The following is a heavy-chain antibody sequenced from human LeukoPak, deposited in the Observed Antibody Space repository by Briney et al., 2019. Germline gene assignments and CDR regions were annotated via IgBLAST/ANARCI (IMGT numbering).Heavy chain of an antibody. CDR1: GFTFSSYA. J-gene: IGHJ4*02. D-gene: IGHD3-22*01. CDR3: AKVYYDSSGYYYDPYFDY. CDR2: ISGSGGST. Sequence: VGSLRLSCAASGFTFSSYAMSWVRQAPGKGLECVSAISGSGGSTYYADSVKGRFTISRDNSKNTLYLQMNSLRAEDTAVYYCAKVYYDSSGYYYDPYFDYWGQGTLVTVSS. V-gene: IGHV3-23*01.